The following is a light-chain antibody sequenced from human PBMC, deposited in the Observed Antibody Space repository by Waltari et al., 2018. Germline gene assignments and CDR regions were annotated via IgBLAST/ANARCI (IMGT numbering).Light chain of an antibody. Sequence: QSALTQPASVSGSPGQSVTISCTGTSSDVGGYEYVSWYQQHPGKAPKLLVYDVSNRPSGVSNRFSGSKSGNTASLTISGLQAEDEADYYCCSYAGSSTPVVSGGGTKLTVL. CDR1: SSDVGGYEY. V-gene: IGLV2-14*03. CDR3: CSYAGSSTPVV. CDR2: DVS. J-gene: IGLJ2*01.